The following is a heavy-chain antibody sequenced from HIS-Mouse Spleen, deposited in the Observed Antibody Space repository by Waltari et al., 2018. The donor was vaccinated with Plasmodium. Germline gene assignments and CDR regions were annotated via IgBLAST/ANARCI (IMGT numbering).Heavy chain of an antibody. CDR2: SYSGGST. CDR3: ARGMKSSSSAFDI. V-gene: IGHV3-53*01. CDR1: GFTVSSNY. D-gene: IGHD6-6*01. Sequence: EVQLVESGGGLIQPGGSLRLSCAASGFTVSSNYMSWVRQAPGKGLEWVSVSYSGGSTYYADSLKGRCTISRDNSKNTLYLQMNSLRAEDTAVYYCARGMKSSSSAFDIWGQGTMVTVSS. J-gene: IGHJ3*02.